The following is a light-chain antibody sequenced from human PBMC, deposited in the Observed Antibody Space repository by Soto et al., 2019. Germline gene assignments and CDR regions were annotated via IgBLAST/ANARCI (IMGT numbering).Light chain of an antibody. CDR1: QSVSNW. V-gene: IGKV1-5*01. Sequence: IQITQSPSTLCASVRARVTRTYRASQSVSNWVAWYQQKRGKAAKLLIYDASTLESGVPSRFSGSGSGTEFTLRISSLQPDDYPIYYCQQYTSYWTFGQGTK. CDR2: DAS. CDR3: QQYTSYWT. J-gene: IGKJ1*01.